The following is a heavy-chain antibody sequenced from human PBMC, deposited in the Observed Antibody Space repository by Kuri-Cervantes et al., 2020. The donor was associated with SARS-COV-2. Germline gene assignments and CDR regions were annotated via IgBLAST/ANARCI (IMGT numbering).Heavy chain of an antibody. CDR2: IKQGGSEK. V-gene: IGHV3-7*01. D-gene: IGHD6-19*01. J-gene: IGHJ6*03. Sequence: GGSLRLSCAASGFTFSSYWMSWVRQAPGKGLEWVANIKQGGSEKYYVDSVKGRFTISRDNAKNSLYLQMNSLRAEDTAVYYCARDQSDSSGWYAEEGYYYYMDVWGKGTTVTVSS. CDR3: ARDQSDSSGWYAEEGYYYYMDV. CDR1: GFTFSSYW.